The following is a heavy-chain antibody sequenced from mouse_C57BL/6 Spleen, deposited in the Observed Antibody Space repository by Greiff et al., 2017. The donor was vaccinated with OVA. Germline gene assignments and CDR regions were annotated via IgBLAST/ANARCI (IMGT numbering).Heavy chain of an antibody. Sequence: QVQLQQPGAELVKPGASVKMSCKASGYTFTSYWITWVKQRPEQGLEWIGDIYPGSGSTNYNEKFKSKATLTVDTSSSTAYMQLSSLTSEDSAVYYCAYYSNYGEKNYFDYWGQGTTLTVSS. V-gene: IGHV1-55*01. D-gene: IGHD2-5*01. CDR3: AYYSNYGEKNYFDY. J-gene: IGHJ2*01. CDR2: IYPGSGST. CDR1: GYTFTSYW.